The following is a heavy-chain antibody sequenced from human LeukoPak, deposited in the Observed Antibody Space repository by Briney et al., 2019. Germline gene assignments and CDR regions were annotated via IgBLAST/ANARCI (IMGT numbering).Heavy chain of an antibody. Sequence: SETLSLTCAVYGGSFSGYYWSWIRQPPGKGLEWIGEINHSGSTNYNPSLKSRVTISVDTSKNQFSLKLSSVTAADTAVYYCARGSGYYPPREALFDPWGQGALVTVSS. D-gene: IGHD3-22*01. CDR2: INHSGST. CDR1: GGSFSGYY. V-gene: IGHV4-34*01. J-gene: IGHJ5*02. CDR3: ARGSGYYPPREALFDP.